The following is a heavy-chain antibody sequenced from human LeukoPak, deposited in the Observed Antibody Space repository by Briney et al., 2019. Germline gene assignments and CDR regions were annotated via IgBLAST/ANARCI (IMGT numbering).Heavy chain of an antibody. Sequence: GGSLRLSCAASGFIFSSFGMHWVRQAPGEGLVGVAFIWYDGNNKYYADSVKGRFTISRDNSKNTLYLQMNSLRVEDTAVYYCARVVSIVGATNWFDPWGQGTLVTVSS. CDR3: ARVVSIVGATNWFDP. V-gene: IGHV3-30*02. D-gene: IGHD1-26*01. CDR1: GFIFSSFG. CDR2: IWYDGNNK. J-gene: IGHJ5*02.